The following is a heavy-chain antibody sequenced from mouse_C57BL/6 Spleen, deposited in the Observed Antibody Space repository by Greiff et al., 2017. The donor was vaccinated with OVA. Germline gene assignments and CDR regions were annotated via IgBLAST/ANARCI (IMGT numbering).Heavy chain of an antibody. Sequence: EVMLVESGGDLVKPGGSLKLSCAASGFTFSSYGMSWVRQTPDKRLEWVATISSGGSYTYYPDSVKGRFTISRDNAKNTLYLQMSSLKSEDTAMYYCARQLDYWGQGTSVTVSS. CDR1: GFTFSSYG. CDR2: ISSGGSYT. V-gene: IGHV5-6*02. CDR3: ARQLDY. J-gene: IGHJ4*01.